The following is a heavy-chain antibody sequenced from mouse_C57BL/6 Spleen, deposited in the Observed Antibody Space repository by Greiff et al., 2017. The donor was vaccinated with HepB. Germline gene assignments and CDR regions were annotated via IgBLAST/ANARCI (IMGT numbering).Heavy chain of an antibody. CDR1: GYAFSSYW. CDR2: IYPGDGDT. V-gene: IGHV1-80*01. J-gene: IGHJ2*01. CDR3: ARDYYGSSYGFDY. Sequence: VQLVESGAELVKPGASVKISCKASGYAFSSYWMNWVKQRPGKGLEWIGQIYPGDGDTNYNGKFKGKATLTADKSSSTAYMQLSSLTSEDSAVYFGARDYYGSSYGFDYWGQGTTLTVSS. D-gene: IGHD1-1*01.